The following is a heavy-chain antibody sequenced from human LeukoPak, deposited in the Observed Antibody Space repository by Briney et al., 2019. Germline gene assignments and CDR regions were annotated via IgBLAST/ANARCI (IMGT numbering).Heavy chain of an antibody. CDR3: ARDVKYSSGWYFDY. V-gene: IGHV4-61*02. Sequence: PSQTLSLTCTVSGGSTSSGSYYWSWIRQPAGKGLEWIGRIYTSGSTNYNPSLKSRVTISVDTSKNQFSLKLSSVTAADTAVYYCARDVKYSSGWYFDYWGQGTLVTVSS. J-gene: IGHJ4*02. CDR2: IYTSGST. CDR1: GGSTSSGSYY. D-gene: IGHD6-19*01.